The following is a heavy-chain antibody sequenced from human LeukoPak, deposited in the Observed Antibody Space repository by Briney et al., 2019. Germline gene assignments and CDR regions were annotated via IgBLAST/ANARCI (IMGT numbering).Heavy chain of an antibody. Sequence: GGSLRLSCAASGFTFSSYWMAWVRQAPGNGLGWVANIKRDESEKYYADSVKGRFTISRDNAKNSLYLQMNSLSAEDSAVYYSERDSGGALDQWGQGTLVTVSS. D-gene: IGHD3-16*01. V-gene: IGHV3-7*03. J-gene: IGHJ4*02. CDR1: GFTFSSYW. CDR2: IKRDESEK. CDR3: ERDSGGALDQ.